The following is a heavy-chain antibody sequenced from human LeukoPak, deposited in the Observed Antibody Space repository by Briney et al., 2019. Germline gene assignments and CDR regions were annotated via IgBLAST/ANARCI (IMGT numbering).Heavy chain of an antibody. CDR3: AREAKVGGALQY. CDR2: INTDGGFT. V-gene: IGHV3-74*01. J-gene: IGHJ4*02. CDR1: GFIFSDYW. D-gene: IGHD1-26*01. Sequence: GGSLRLSCAASGFIFSDYWMHWVRQAPGKGLVRVSRINTDGGFTRYADSVQGRFIISRDTAKNTLFLQMNSLRAEDTAVYYCAREAKVGGALQYWGQGILVTVSS.